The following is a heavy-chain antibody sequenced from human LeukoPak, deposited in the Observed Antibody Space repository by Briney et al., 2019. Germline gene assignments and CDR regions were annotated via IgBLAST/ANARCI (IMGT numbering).Heavy chain of an antibody. D-gene: IGHD5-18*01. J-gene: IGHJ4*02. CDR3: AKNVPKRSYGYDY. CDR2: IYSGGST. Sequence: GSLRLSCAASGFTVSSNYMSWVRQAPGKGLEWVSVIYSGGSTYYADSVKGRFTISRDNSKNTLYLQMNSLRAEDTAVYYCAKNVPKRSYGYDYWGQGTLVTVSS. CDR1: GFTVSSNY. V-gene: IGHV3-53*01.